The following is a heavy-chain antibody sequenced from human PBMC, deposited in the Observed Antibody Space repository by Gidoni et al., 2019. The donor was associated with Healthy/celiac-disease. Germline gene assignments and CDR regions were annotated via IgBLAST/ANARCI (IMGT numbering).Heavy chain of an antibody. CDR3: AKTTVVTGEAFDI. V-gene: IGHV1-46*01. D-gene: IGHD4-17*01. CDR2: INPSGGST. J-gene: IGHJ3*02. CDR1: GYTFTSYY. Sequence: QVQLVQSGAEVKKPGASVKVSCKASGYTFTSYYMHWVRQAPGQGLEWMGIINPSGGSTSYAQKFQGRVTMTRDTSTSTVYMELSSLRSEDTAVYYCAKTTVVTGEAFDIWGQGTMVTVSS.